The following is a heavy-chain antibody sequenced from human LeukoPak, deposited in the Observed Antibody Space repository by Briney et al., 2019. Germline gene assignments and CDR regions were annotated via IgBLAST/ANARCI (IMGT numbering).Heavy chain of an antibody. CDR3: ASSLRLGVGATYAFDI. CDR2: IYPGDSDT. J-gene: IGHJ3*02. V-gene: IGHV5-51*01. Sequence: GESLKISCKGSGYSFTSYWIGWVRQMPGKGLEWMGIIYPGDSDTRYSPSFQGQVTISADKSISTAYLQWSSLKASDTAMYYCASSLRLGVGATYAFDIWGQGTMVTVSS. D-gene: IGHD1-26*01. CDR1: GYSFTSYW.